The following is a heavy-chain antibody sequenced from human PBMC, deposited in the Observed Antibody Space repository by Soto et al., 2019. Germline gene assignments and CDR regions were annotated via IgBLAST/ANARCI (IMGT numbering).Heavy chain of an antibody. CDR1: GFTFSGSA. CDR2: IRSKANSYAT. J-gene: IGHJ4*02. V-gene: IGHV3-73*02. CDR3: TRLFTMVRGVINPNDY. Sequence: EVQLVESGGGLVQPGGSLKLSCAASGFTFSGSAMHWVRQASGKGLEWVGRIRSKANSYATAYAASVKGRFTISRDDSKNTAYLQMNSLKTEDTAVYYCTRLFTMVRGVINPNDYWGQGTLVTVSS. D-gene: IGHD3-10*01.